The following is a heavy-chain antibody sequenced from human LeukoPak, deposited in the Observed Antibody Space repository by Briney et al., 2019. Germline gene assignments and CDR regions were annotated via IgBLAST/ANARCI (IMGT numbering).Heavy chain of an antibody. Sequence: GGSLRLSCAASGFTFSSYAVSWVRQAPGKGLEWVSAISGSGGSTYYADSVKGRFTISRDNSKNTLYLQMNSLRAEDTAVYYCARDVINGYSSGWALGYCGQGTLVTVSS. V-gene: IGHV3-23*01. CDR1: GFTFSSYA. CDR2: ISGSGGST. J-gene: IGHJ4*02. D-gene: IGHD6-19*01. CDR3: ARDVINGYSSGWALGY.